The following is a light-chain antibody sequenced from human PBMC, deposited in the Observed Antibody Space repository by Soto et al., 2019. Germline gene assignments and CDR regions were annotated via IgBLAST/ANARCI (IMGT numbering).Light chain of an antibody. CDR2: DAS. J-gene: IGKJ4*01. CDR1: QSVSSS. V-gene: IGKV3-11*01. CDR3: QQRSNWPLT. Sequence: EIVMTQSPAPLSVSPGETATPSCRASQSVSSSLAWYQQKPGQAPRLLIYDASNRATGIPARFSGSGSGTDFTLTISSLEPEDFAVYYCQQRSNWPLTFGGGTKVDI.